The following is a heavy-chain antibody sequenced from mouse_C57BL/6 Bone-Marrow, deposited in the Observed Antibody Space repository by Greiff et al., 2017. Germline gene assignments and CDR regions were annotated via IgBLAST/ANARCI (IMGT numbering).Heavy chain of an antibody. CDR1: GYSFTDYN. Sequence: ESGPELVKPGASVKISCKASGYSFTDYNMNWVKQSNGKSLEWIGVINPNYGTTSYNQKFKGKATLTADPSSSTAYMQLNSLTSEDSAVYYCARGYDYDYAMNYWGQGTSVTVSS. V-gene: IGHV1-39*01. D-gene: IGHD2-4*01. J-gene: IGHJ4*01. CDR2: INPNYGTT. CDR3: ARGYDYDYAMNY.